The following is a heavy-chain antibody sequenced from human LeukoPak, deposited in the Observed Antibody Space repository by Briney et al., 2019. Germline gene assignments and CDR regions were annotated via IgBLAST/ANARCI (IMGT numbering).Heavy chain of an antibody. J-gene: IGHJ4*02. CDR2: INPNSGGT. CDR1: GYTFTRYY. Sequence: GASVKVSYKPSGYTFTRYYMHWMRQAPGQGLEWMGWINPNSGGTNYAQKFQGRVTMTGDTSISTAYMELSRLRSDDTAVYYCARIPSRYITMVRGTQRGYWGQGTLVTVSS. V-gene: IGHV1-2*02. D-gene: IGHD3-10*01. CDR3: ARIPSRYITMVRGTQRGY.